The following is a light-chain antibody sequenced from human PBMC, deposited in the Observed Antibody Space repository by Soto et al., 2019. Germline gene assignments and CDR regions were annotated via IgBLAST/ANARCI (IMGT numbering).Light chain of an antibody. CDR3: QKYDYWRGT. J-gene: IGKJ1*01. CDR1: QSINNN. Sequence: ETVMTQSPDTLSVSPGERATLSCRASQSINNNLACYQQKPGQAPRLLIYGASTRATVVPARFSGSGCGTEFRLTISGLQPEGFAVYYCQKYDYWRGTFAQGTQV. V-gene: IGKV3-15*01. CDR2: GAS.